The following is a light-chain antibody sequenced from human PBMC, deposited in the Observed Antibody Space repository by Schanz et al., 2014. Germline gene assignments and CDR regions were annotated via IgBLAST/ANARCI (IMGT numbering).Light chain of an antibody. V-gene: IGLV2-14*02. CDR1: SSDVGSYNL. CDR2: DVN. J-gene: IGLJ3*02. CDR3: QSYDSRLSAWV. Sequence: QSALTQPASVSGSPGQSITISCTGTSSDVGSYNLVSWYQQHPGKAPKLMIYDVNQRPSGVPDRFSGSKSGNTASLVITGLQSEDEADYYCQSYDSRLSAWVFGGGTKLTV.